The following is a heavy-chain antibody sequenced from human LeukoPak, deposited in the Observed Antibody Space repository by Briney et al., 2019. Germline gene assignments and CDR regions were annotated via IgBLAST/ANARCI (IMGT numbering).Heavy chain of an antibody. CDR1: GGSMSSYY. V-gene: IGHV4-4*07. CDR2: IYPSGST. J-gene: IGHJ4*02. CDR3: ARGSQALDY. Sequence: PSETLSLTCTVSGGSMSSYYWSWIRQLAGRGLEWIGRIYPSGSTNYNPSLQSRVTMSVDTSKNQFSLKLSSVSAADTAVYYCARGSQALDYWGQGTLVTVSS.